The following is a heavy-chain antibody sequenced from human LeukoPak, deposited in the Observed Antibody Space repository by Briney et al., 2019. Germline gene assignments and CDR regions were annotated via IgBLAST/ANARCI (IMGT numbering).Heavy chain of an antibody. Sequence: PGGSLRLSCAASGLTFSSYSMNWVRQVPGKGVEWVSSISGSSSYIYYADSVKGRFTISRDNAKNSLYLQMNSLRAEDTAVYYCARSYSPFDYWGQGTLVTVSS. CDR1: GLTFSSYS. D-gene: IGHD6-13*01. CDR2: ISGSSSYI. V-gene: IGHV3-21*04. CDR3: ARSYSPFDY. J-gene: IGHJ4*02.